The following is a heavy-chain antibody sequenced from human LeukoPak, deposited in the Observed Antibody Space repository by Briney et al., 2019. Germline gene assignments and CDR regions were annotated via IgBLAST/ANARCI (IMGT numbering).Heavy chain of an antibody. CDR2: ISAYNGNT. Sequence: ASVKVSCKASGYTFTSYGISWVRQAPGQGPEWMGWISAYNGNTNYAQKLQGRVTMTTDTSTSTAYMELRSLRSDDTAVYFCARDPIEYSYGYYFDYWGQGTLVTVSS. D-gene: IGHD5-18*01. CDR3: ARDPIEYSYGYYFDY. CDR1: GYTFTSYG. J-gene: IGHJ4*02. V-gene: IGHV1-18*01.